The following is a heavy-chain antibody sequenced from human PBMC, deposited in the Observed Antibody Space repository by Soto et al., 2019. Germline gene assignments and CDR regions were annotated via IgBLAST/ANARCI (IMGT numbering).Heavy chain of an antibody. CDR3: ARLVVPAATLYGMDV. V-gene: IGHV1-69*01. CDR2: IIPIFGTA. Sequence: QVQLVQSGAEVKKPGSSVKVSCKASGGTFSSYAISWVRQAPGQGLEWMGGIIPIFGTANYAQKFQGRVTINEEESTSTASMELSSLIFEDTAVYYCARLVVPAATLYGMDVWGKGTTVTVSS. CDR1: GGTFSSYA. J-gene: IGHJ6*04. D-gene: IGHD2-2*01.